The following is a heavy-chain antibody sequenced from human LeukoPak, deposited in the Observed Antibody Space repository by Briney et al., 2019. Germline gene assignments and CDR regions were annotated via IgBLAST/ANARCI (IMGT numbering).Heavy chain of an antibody. J-gene: IGHJ3*02. CDR2: ISGGGSFR. Sequence: GGSLRLSCEASGFTFSSYSMNWVRQAPGKGLEWVSSISGGGSFRYYAESLKGRFTISRDNGKKSLHLHINSLRIEDTAVYYCARALGAGHYNEDVFDIWGQGTMVTVFS. CDR1: GFTFSSYS. D-gene: IGHD3-9*01. V-gene: IGHV3-21*01. CDR3: ARALGAGHYNEDVFDI.